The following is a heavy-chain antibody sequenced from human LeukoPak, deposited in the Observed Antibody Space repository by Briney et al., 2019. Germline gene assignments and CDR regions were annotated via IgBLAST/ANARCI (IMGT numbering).Heavy chain of an antibody. CDR2: ISAYNGNT. V-gene: IGHV1-18*01. D-gene: IGHD3-10*01. J-gene: IGHJ5*02. CDR3: ARDSTLTMVRGVTAP. Sequence: GASVKVSCKASGYTFTSYGISWVRQAPGQGLEWMGWISAYNGNTNYAQKLQGRVTMTTDTSTSTAYMELRSLRSDDTAVYYCARDSTLTMVRGVTAPWGQGTLVTVSS. CDR1: GYTFTSYG.